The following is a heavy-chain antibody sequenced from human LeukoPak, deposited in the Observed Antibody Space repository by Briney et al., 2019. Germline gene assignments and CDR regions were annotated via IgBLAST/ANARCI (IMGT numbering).Heavy chain of an antibody. CDR1: GFTFSNAW. CDR2: IWYDGSNK. Sequence: PGGSLRLSCAASGFTFSNAWMNWVRQAPGKGLEWVAVIWYDGSNKYYADSVKGRFTISRDNAKNTLYLQMNSLRVEDTAVYYCARGRPHGNDYWGQGTLVTVSS. CDR3: ARGRPHGNDY. V-gene: IGHV3-33*08. D-gene: IGHD4-23*01. J-gene: IGHJ4*02.